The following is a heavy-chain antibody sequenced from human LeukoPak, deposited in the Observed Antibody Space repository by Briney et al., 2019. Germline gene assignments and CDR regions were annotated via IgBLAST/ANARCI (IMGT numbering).Heavy chain of an antibody. V-gene: IGHV1-69*13. CDR2: IIPIFGTA. J-gene: IGHJ4*02. Sequence: ASVKVSCKASGGTFSSYAISWVRQAPGQGLEWMGGIIPIFGTANYAQKFQGRVTITADESTSTAYMELSGLRSEDTAVYYCAREAGGYSSSGGLFDYWGQGTLVTVSS. CDR3: AREAGGYSSSGGLFDY. D-gene: IGHD6-13*01. CDR1: GGTFSSYA.